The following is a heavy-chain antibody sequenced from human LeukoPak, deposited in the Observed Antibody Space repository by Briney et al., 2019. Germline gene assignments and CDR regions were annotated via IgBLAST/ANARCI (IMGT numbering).Heavy chain of an antibody. CDR2: IYYSGST. Sequence: PSETLSLTCTVSGGSISSRSYYWGWLRQPPGTGLEWVGSIYYSGSTYYNPSLKSRVTISVDTSKNQFSLKLSSVTAADTAVYYCARFPELLWFGPNWFDPWGQGTLVTVSS. D-gene: IGHD3-10*01. J-gene: IGHJ5*02. CDR1: GGSISSRSYY. V-gene: IGHV4-39*07. CDR3: ARFPELLWFGPNWFDP.